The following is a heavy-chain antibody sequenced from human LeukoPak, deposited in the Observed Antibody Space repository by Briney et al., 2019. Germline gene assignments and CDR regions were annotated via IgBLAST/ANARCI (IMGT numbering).Heavy chain of an antibody. Sequence: SETLSLTCTVSGGSISSSSYYWGWIRQPPGKGLEWIGSIYYSGNTYFNPSLKSRVTTSVDTSKNQFSLKLSSVTAADTAVYYCARSPSPGGGNYYYYYMDVWGKGTTVTVSS. V-gene: IGHV4-39*07. J-gene: IGHJ6*03. CDR2: IYYSGNT. CDR1: GGSISSSSYY. D-gene: IGHD2-8*02. CDR3: ARSPSPGGGNYYYYYMDV.